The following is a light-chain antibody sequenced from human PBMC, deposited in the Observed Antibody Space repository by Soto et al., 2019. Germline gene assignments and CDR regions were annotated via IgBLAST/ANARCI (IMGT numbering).Light chain of an antibody. CDR1: QSISSW. V-gene: IGKV1-5*03. Sequence: DIQMTQSPSTLSASVGDRVTITCRASQSISSWLAWYQQKPGKAPKLLIYKASSLESGVPSRFSGSGSGTEFTLTISSLQPDELATYYCQQYNSYPYSFGQGTKLEIK. CDR3: QQYNSYPYS. J-gene: IGKJ2*01. CDR2: KAS.